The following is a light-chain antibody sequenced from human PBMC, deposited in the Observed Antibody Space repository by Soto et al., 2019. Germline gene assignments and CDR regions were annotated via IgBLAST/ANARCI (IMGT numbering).Light chain of an antibody. J-gene: IGKJ1*01. V-gene: IGKV3-15*01. CDR1: QSILKN. CDR3: QQYTTSSWT. CDR2: DAY. Sequence: EIVMTQSPATLSVSPGERATLSCRASQSILKNLAWYQHKPGQPPRLLIYDAYTRATNIPDRFSGSGSGTDFTLTISRLEPEDFAVYYCQQYTTSSWTVGQGTQVEIK.